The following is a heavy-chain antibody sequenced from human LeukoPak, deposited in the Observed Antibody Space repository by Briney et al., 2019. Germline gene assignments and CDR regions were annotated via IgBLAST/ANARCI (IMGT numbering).Heavy chain of an antibody. CDR2: ISSSSTI. V-gene: IGHV3-48*01. D-gene: IGHD2-21*01. CDR3: AREGIAVSHDLDY. CDR1: GFTFSRYS. J-gene: IGHJ4*02. Sequence: GGSLRLSYAASGFTFSRYSMNWVRQAPGKGLEWVSYISSSSTIYYADSVKGRFTISRDNAKNSLYMQMNSLRAEDTAVYYCAREGIAVSHDLDYWGQGTLVTVSS.